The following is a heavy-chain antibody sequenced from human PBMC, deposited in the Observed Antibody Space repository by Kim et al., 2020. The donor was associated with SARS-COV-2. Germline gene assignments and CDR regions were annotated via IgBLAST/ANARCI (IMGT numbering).Heavy chain of an antibody. V-gene: IGHV3-7*04. J-gene: IGHJ4*02. CDR3: AMDWNVPMGY. Sequence: YDVDSVKVRLTISRDNAKNSLYLQMNSLRAADTAVYYCAMDWNVPMGYWGQGTLVTVSS. D-gene: IGHD1-1*01.